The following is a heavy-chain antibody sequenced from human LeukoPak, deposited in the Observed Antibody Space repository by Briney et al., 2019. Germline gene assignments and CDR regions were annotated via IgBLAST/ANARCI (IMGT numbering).Heavy chain of an antibody. V-gene: IGHV3-21*01. Sequence: GGSLRLSCAASGFTFSSYSMNWVRQAPGKGLEWVSSISSSSSHIYYADSVKGRFTISRDNAKNSLYLQMNSLRAEDTAVYYCAICNVDTAGVDYWGQGTLVTVSS. CDR3: AICNVDTAGVDY. CDR2: ISSSSSHI. D-gene: IGHD5-18*01. CDR1: GFTFSSYS. J-gene: IGHJ4*02.